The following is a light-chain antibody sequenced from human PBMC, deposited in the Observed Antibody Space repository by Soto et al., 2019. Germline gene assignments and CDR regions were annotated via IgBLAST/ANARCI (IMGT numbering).Light chain of an antibody. J-gene: IGKJ1*01. V-gene: IGKV1-33*01. Sequence: DIQVTQTPSSPSASVGDRVTITCQASQDIKKYLNWYRHKPGKAPKLLIYDASNLETGVPSRFSGSGSGTDFSLTITRLEPEDAAVYFCQQYGYSWTFGQGTKVDIK. CDR3: QQYGYSWT. CDR2: DAS. CDR1: QDIKKY.